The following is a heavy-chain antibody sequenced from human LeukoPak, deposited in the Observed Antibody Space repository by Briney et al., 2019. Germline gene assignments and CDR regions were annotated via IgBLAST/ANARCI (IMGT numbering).Heavy chain of an antibody. V-gene: IGHV4-39*01. D-gene: IGHD1-26*01. CDR2: IYYSGPT. Sequence: SETLSLTCTVSGGPISSSHYYWGWIRQPPGKGLKWIGNIYYSGPTYYNPSLKRRVTISVDTSKNQFSLKLNSVTAADTAVYYCARGLVGATMSNWGQGALVTVSS. CDR1: GGPISSSHYY. CDR3: ARGLVGATMSN. J-gene: IGHJ4*02.